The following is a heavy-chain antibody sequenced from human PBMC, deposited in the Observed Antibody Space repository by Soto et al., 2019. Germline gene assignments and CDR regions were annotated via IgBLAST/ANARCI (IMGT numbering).Heavy chain of an antibody. CDR3: ARGWWLRYAPDY. V-gene: IGHV4-34*01. CDR1: GGSFSGYY. CDR2: INHSGST. J-gene: IGHJ4*02. Sequence: SETLSLTCAVYGGSFSGYYWSWIRQPPGKGLEWIGEINHSGSTNYNPSLKSRVTISVDTSKNQFSLKLSSVTAADTAVYYCARGWWLRYAPDYWGQGTLVTVSS. D-gene: IGHD5-12*01.